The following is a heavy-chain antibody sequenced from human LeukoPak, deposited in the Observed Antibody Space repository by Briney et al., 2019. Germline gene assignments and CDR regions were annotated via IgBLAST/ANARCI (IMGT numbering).Heavy chain of an antibody. CDR2: IHTSGST. CDR3: ARHNRPLAVAGNRSI. Sequence: PSQTLSLTCTVSGASISSTSYCWGWIRQPAGKGLEWIGHIHTSGSTNYNPSLKGRVTISVDTSKNQFSLKLSSVTAADTAVYYCARHNRPLAVAGNRSIWGQGTLVTVSS. CDR1: GASISSTSYC. D-gene: IGHD6-19*01. V-gene: IGHV4-61*09. J-gene: IGHJ4*02.